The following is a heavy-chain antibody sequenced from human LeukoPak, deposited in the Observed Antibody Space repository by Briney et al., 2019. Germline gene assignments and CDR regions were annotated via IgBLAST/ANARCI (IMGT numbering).Heavy chain of an antibody. CDR1: GFTFSSYS. V-gene: IGHV3-21*01. Sequence: PGGSLRLSCAASGFTFSSYSMNWVRQAPGKGLEWVSSISSSSSSYIYYADSVKGRFTISRDNAKNSLYLQMNSLRAEDTAVYYCARAARDVFFDYWGQGTLVTVSS. D-gene: IGHD3-10*02. J-gene: IGHJ4*02. CDR3: ARAARDVFFDY. CDR2: ISSSSSSYI.